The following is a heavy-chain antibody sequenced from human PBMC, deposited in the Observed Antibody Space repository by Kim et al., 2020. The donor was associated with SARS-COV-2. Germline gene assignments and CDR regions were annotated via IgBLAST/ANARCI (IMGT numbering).Heavy chain of an antibody. J-gene: IGHJ4*02. CDR3: AREAVAGSFDY. D-gene: IGHD6-19*01. V-gene: IGHV1-3*01. CDR2: KT. Sequence: KTRYSQKVQGRVSLTRDTSETTAYLELSGLISEDTAVYYCAREAVAGSFDYWGQGTLVTVSS.